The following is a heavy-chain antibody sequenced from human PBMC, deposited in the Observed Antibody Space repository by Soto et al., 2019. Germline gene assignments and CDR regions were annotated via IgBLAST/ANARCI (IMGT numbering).Heavy chain of an antibody. J-gene: IGHJ1*01. CDR2: ISYSGST. V-gene: IGHV4-59*02. CDR3: ARADADASVGY. D-gene: IGHD2-15*01. CDR1: DRAGSSNN. Sequence: TRALKGTXSDRAGSSNNKTRLRQSPGRGLEWIGYISYSGSTYYNPSLKSRVTISADTSKNQFSLRMNSMIAADTAVYYCARADADASVGYWRAGSLVLVSS.